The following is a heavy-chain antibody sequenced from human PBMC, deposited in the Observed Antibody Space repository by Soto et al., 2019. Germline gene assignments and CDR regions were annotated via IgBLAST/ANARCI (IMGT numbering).Heavy chain of an antibody. CDR1: GFTFNAYS. CDR2: IWYDGTQK. V-gene: IGHV3-33*01. Sequence: GGSLRLSCEASGFTFNAYSMHWVRQPPGKGLEWLAAIWYDGTQKYYADSVKGRFIISRDNSKKTLYLEMNSLRAEDTAVYYCARAGGTTVTGLWHFDSWGQGTLVTVSS. J-gene: IGHJ4*02. D-gene: IGHD4-17*01. CDR3: ARAGGTTVTGLWHFDS.